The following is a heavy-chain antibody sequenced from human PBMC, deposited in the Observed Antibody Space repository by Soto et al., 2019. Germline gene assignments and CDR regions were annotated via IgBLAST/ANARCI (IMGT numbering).Heavy chain of an antibody. Sequence: QVQLVQSGAEVKKPRSSVKVSCKASGDTFNFYTINWVRQAPGLGLEWMGRFNPILSLSNSALKFQGRVTLTADKSTSTAYMVLSSLRSEDTAIYYCATSFGSGSRAFDYWGQGALVTVSS. CDR1: GDTFNFYT. D-gene: IGHD3-10*01. CDR2: FNPILSLS. J-gene: IGHJ4*02. V-gene: IGHV1-69*02. CDR3: ATSFGSGSRAFDY.